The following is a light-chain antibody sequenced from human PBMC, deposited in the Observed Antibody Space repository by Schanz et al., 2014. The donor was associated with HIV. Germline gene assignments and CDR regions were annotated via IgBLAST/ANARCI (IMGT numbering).Light chain of an antibody. J-gene: IGKJ2*01. V-gene: IGKV1-39*01. CDR2: AAS. CDR1: QSISNH. Sequence: DIQITQSPSSLSASVGDRVTITCRASQSISNHLNWYQQKPGKAPKLLIYAASSLQSGVPSRFSGSGSRTDFTLTISSLQPEDFATYYCQQSYNTPRTFGQGTKLEI. CDR3: QQSYNTPRT.